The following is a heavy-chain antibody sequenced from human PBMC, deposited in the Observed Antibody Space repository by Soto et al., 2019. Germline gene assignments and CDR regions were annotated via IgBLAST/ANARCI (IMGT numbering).Heavy chain of an antibody. CDR3: AKDWVGGSNRYQLDY. CDR1: GFTFRDYY. J-gene: IGHJ4*02. V-gene: IGHV3-30*18. CDR2: ISHGATRK. D-gene: IGHD4-4*01. Sequence: GGSLRLSCAGSGFTFRDYYMGWIRQAPGKGLEWVAGISHGATRKSYSDSVKGRFIISRDNSKKMLYLQLNSPRREDTAVYYCAKDWVGGSNRYQLDYWGRGTLVTVSS.